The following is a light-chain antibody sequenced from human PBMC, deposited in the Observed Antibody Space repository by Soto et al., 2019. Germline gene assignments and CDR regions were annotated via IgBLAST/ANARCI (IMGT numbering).Light chain of an antibody. CDR2: DVS. V-gene: IGLV2-14*03. Sequence: QSALPQPASVSGSPGQAITISCTGTSSDVGGYNYVSWYQQHPGTAPKIMIDDVSNRPSGVSNRFSGSKSGNTASRPISGLQAEDEADYYCSSYTSRSTLVFGGGTKVTVL. J-gene: IGLJ2*01. CDR3: SSYTSRSTLV. CDR1: SSDVGGYNY.